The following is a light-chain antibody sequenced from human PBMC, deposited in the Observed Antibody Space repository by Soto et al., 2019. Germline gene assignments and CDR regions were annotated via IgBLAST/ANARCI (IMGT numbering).Light chain of an antibody. CDR2: DVT. CDR3: CSYAGTYSWV. V-gene: IGLV2-11*01. CDR1: ISDVGAYNF. J-gene: IGLJ3*02. Sequence: QSVLTQPRSVSGSPGQSFTISCTGTISDVGAYNFVSWYQHHPGKAPKLIIYDVTERPSGVPDRFSGYKSGNSASLTISGLQTEDEADYYCCSYAGTYSWVFGGGTQLTVL.